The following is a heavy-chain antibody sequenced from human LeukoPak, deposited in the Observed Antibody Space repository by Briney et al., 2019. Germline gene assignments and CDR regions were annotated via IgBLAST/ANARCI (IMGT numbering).Heavy chain of an antibody. D-gene: IGHD2-21*01. CDR1: GFTFSDYY. V-gene: IGHV3-11*01. CDR3: AREGLAYCGGDCYSNAFDI. CDR2: ISSSSSTI. Sequence: GGSLRLSCAASGFTFSDYYMSWIRQAPGKGLEWVSYISSSSSTIYYADSVKGRFTISRDNAKNSLYLQMNSLRAEDTAVYYCAREGLAYCGGDCYSNAFDIWGQGTMVTVSS. J-gene: IGHJ3*02.